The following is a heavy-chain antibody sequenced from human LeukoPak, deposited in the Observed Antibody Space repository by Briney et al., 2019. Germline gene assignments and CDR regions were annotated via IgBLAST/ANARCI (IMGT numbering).Heavy chain of an antibody. CDR1: GFTFSSYA. J-gene: IGHJ4*02. CDR2: ISYDGSNK. V-gene: IGHV3-30-3*01. Sequence: GGSLRLSCAASGFTFSSYAMHWVRQAPGKGLEWVAVISYDGSNKYYADSVKGRLTISRDNSKNTLYLQMNSLRAEDTAVYYCARDPLRREAYYFDYWGQGTLVTVSS. CDR3: ARDPLRREAYYFDY. D-gene: IGHD1-14*01.